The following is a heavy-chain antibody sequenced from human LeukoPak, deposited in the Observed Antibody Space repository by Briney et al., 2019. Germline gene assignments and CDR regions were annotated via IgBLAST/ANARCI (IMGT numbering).Heavy chain of an antibody. D-gene: IGHD2-21*02. Sequence: GGSLRLSCAASGFTVSSNYMSWVRQAPGKGLEWVSVIYSGGSTYYADSVKGRFTISRDNAKNSLYLQMNSLRAEDTAVYYCARAPLICGGDCYSDYWGQGTLVTVSS. CDR3: ARAPLICGGDCYSDY. CDR1: GFTVSSNY. V-gene: IGHV3-53*01. CDR2: IYSGGST. J-gene: IGHJ4*02.